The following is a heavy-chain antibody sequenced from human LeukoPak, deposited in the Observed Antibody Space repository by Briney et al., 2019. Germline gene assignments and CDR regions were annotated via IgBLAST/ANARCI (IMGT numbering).Heavy chain of an antibody. CDR1: GGSISSSSYY. Sequence: SETLSLTCTVSGGSISSSSYYWGWIRQPPGKGLEWIRSIYYSGSTYYNPSLKSRVTISADTSKNQFSLKLSSVTAADTAVYYRARQAAANSIDYWGQGTVVTVSS. D-gene: IGHD2-2*01. V-gene: IGHV4-39*01. CDR2: IYYSGST. J-gene: IGHJ4*02. CDR3: ARQAAANSIDY.